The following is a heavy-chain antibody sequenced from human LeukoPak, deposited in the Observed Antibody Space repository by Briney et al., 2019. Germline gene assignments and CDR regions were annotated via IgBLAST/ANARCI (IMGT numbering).Heavy chain of an antibody. J-gene: IGHJ3*02. CDR1: GYTFTGYY. V-gene: IGHV1-2*06. CDR2: INPNSGGT. D-gene: IGHD3-16*01. CDR3: ARDTYYDYVWGSSNDAFDI. Sequence: ASVKVSCKASGYTFTGYYMHWVRQAPGQGLEWTGRINPNSGGTNYAQKFQGRVTMTRDTSISTAYMELSRLRSDDTAVYYCARDTYYDYVWGSSNDAFDIWGQGTMVTVSS.